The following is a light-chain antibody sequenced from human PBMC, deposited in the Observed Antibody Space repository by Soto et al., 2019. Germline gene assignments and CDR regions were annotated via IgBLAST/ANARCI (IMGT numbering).Light chain of an antibody. J-gene: IGKJ3*01. Sequence: EIVLTQSPGTLSLSPGERATLSCRASQSVSSSYLAWYQQKPGQAPRLLIYGASSRATGIPDRFSGSGSGTDFTLTVSRLGPEDFAVYYCQQYDSSPNTFGPGTKVDFK. CDR1: QSVSSSY. CDR3: QQYDSSPNT. CDR2: GAS. V-gene: IGKV3-20*01.